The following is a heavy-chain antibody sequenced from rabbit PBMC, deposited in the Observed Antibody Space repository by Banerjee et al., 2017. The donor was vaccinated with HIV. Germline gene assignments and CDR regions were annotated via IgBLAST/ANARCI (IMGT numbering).Heavy chain of an antibody. CDR2: ITYGGST. D-gene: IGHD1-1*01. CDR3: VRGSISGTDYNL. V-gene: IGHV1S47*01. CDR1: GFDFSTYG. J-gene: IGHJ4*01. Sequence: QEQLVESGGGLVQPGGSLKLSCKASGFDFSTYGVNWVRQAPGKGLEWIGYITYGGSTYSGSWVIGRFQISRHNAQNTLYLQLNSLTAADTATYFCVRGSISGTDYNLWGQGTLVTV.